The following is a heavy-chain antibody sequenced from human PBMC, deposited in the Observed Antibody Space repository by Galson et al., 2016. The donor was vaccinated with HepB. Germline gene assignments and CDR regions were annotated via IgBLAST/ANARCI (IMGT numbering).Heavy chain of an antibody. CDR3: AKGSIWVRAALHGMDV. Sequence: SLGLSCAASGFRFRGYAMTWVRQAPGKGLEWVSGISGSGEHIYYADNVKGRFTISRDNSKTTLYAQMTSLRVEDTAVYYCAKGSIWVRAALHGMDVWGQGTTVTVSS. V-gene: IGHV3-23*01. J-gene: IGHJ6*02. CDR1: GFRFRGYA. D-gene: IGHD6-25*01. CDR2: ISGSGEHI.